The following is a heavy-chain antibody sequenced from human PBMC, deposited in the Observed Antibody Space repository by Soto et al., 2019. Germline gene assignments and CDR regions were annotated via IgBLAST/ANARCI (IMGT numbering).Heavy chain of an antibody. D-gene: IGHD3-3*01. J-gene: IGHJ5*02. CDR1: VVSISSGGYY. CDR2: IYYSGST. V-gene: IGHV4-31*03. CDR3: ASYYDFWSGYHFGSKGNWFDP. Sequence: TLSLTCTFSVVSISSGGYYCSWIRQHPWKGLEWIGYIYYSGSTYYNPSLKSRVTISVDTSKNQFSLKLSSVTAADTAVYYCASYYDFWSGYHFGSKGNWFDPWGQGTLVTVSS.